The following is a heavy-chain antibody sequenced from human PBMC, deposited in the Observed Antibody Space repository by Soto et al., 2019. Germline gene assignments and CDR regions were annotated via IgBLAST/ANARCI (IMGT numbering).Heavy chain of an antibody. Sequence: GEFLKISCKGSGYDFAGYWIAWVRQMPGKGLELMGIIYPSDSDTRYRPSFQGQVTISADKSISSAYLQWSSLRASDTAMYYCARGGVSTRTFDYWGQGTPVTVS. J-gene: IGHJ4*02. D-gene: IGHD3-3*01. CDR1: GYDFAGYW. CDR3: ARGGVSTRTFDY. CDR2: IYPSDSDT. V-gene: IGHV5-51*01.